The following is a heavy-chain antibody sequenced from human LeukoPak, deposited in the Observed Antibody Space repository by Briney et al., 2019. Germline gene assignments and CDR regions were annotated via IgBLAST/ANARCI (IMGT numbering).Heavy chain of an antibody. J-gene: IGHJ4*02. Sequence: GGSLRLSCAASGFTFSSYGMHWVRQAPGKGLEWVSAISGSGGSTYYADSVKGRFTISRENSKNTLYLQMNSLRAEDTAVYYCAKDFRTGGSVTAADYWGQGTLVTVSS. V-gene: IGHV3-23*01. CDR2: ISGSGGST. CDR1: GFTFSSYG. D-gene: IGHD1-26*01. CDR3: AKDFRTGGSVTAADY.